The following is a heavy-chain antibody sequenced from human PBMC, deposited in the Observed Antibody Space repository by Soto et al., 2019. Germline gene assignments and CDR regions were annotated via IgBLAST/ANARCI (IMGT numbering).Heavy chain of an antibody. J-gene: IGHJ3*02. CDR3: SRGHYSSGYAFDI. Sequence: QVQLQESGPGLVKPSQTLSLTCTVSGGSISSGGYYWSWIRQHPGKGLEWIGYIYYSGSTYYNPSLKSRVTISVDTSKNLFSLRLSSVTAADTAVYYCSRGHYSSGYAFDIWGQGTMVTVSS. CDR2: IYYSGST. CDR1: GGSISSGGYY. D-gene: IGHD3-22*01. V-gene: IGHV4-31*03.